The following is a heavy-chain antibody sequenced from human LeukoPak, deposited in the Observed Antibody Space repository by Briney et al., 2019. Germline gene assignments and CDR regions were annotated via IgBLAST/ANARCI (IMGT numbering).Heavy chain of an antibody. CDR2: IKQDGSEK. CDR3: ARDWGSMATISLWYYYGMDV. Sequence: GGSLRLACAASGFTFSSYWMSWVRQAPGKGLEWVANIKQDGSEKYYVDSVKGRFTISRDNAKNSLYLQMNSLRAEDTAVYYCARDWGSMATISLWYYYGMDVWGQGTTVTVSS. J-gene: IGHJ6*02. V-gene: IGHV3-7*01. D-gene: IGHD5-24*01. CDR1: GFTFSSYW.